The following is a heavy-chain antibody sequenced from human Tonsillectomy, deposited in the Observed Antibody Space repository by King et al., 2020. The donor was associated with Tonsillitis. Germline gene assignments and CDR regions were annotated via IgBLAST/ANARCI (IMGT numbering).Heavy chain of an antibody. CDR1: GFTFSNDW. Sequence: VQLVESGGDLVKPGGSLRLSCAGSGFTFSNDWMSWVRQAPGKGLEWVGRIKNQIDGGTTDYAAPVKGRFTISRDDSKNTLYRQMNSLKSEDSAVYYCNTYNSGDAFNRWAQGTMVIVSS. V-gene: IGHV3-15*01. CDR3: NTYNSGDAFNR. CDR2: IKNQIDGGTT. D-gene: IGHD3-10*01. J-gene: IGHJ3*02.